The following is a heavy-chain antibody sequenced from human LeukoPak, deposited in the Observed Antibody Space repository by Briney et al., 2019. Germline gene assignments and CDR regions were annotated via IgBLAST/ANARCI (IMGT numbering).Heavy chain of an antibody. CDR3: ATGKDRSGYYYSLDY. J-gene: IGHJ4*02. CDR1: GGTFSTFP. Sequence: GASVKVSCKASGGTFSTFPISWVRQAPGQGLEWIGGIIPIFGPNYAQKFQGRATISADVATATAYMELSSLTSEDTSVYYCATGKDRSGYYYSLDYWGQGTLVAVSS. D-gene: IGHD3-22*01. V-gene: IGHV1-69*01. CDR2: IIPIFGP.